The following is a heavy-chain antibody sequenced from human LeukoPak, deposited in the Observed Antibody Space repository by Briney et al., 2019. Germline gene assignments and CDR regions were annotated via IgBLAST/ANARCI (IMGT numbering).Heavy chain of an antibody. D-gene: IGHD6-6*01. V-gene: IGHV4-30-2*01. Sequence: PSQTLSLTCAVSGGSISSGGYSWRWIRQPPGKGLEWIGYIYHSGSTYYNPSLKSRVTISVDRSRNQFSLKLSSVTAADTAVYYCARKYSSSVDVWGKGTTVTVSS. CDR1: GGSISSGGYS. CDR2: IYHSGST. J-gene: IGHJ6*04. CDR3: ARKYSSSVDV.